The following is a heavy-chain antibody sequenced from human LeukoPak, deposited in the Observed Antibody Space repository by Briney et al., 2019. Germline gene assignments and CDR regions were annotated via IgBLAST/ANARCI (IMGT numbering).Heavy chain of an antibody. V-gene: IGHV1-69*05. CDR2: IIPIFGTA. CDR3: ARDSRSSSSAYYFDY. J-gene: IGHJ4*02. D-gene: IGHD6-6*01. CDR1: GGTFSSYA. Sequence: SVKVSCKASGGTFSSYAISWVRQAPGQGLEWMGGIIPIFGTANYAQKFQGRVTITTDEPTSTAYMELSSLKSEDTAVYYCARDSRSSSSAYYFDYWGQGTLVTVSS.